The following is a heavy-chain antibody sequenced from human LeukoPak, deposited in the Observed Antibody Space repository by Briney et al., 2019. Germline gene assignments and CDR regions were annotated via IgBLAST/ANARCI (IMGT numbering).Heavy chain of an antibody. Sequence: PGGSLRLSCAASGFTFSSYAMSWVRQAPGKGLEWVSAISGSGGSTYYADSVKGRFTISRDNSKNTLYLQMNSLRAEDTDVYYCAKENYYASSGYPLPFDYWGQGTLVTVSS. CDR3: AKENYYASSGYPLPFDY. CDR1: GFTFSSYA. D-gene: IGHD3-22*01. V-gene: IGHV3-23*01. J-gene: IGHJ4*02. CDR2: ISGSGGST.